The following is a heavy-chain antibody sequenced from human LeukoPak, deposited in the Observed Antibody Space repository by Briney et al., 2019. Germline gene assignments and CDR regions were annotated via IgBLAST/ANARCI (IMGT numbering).Heavy chain of an antibody. V-gene: IGHV1-69*04. CDR3: AREGNYYDMDV. CDR1: GGTFSSYA. Sequence: GASVKVSCKASGGTFSSYAISWVRQAPGQGLEWMGRIIPILGIANYAQKFQGRVTITADKSTSTAYMELSSLRSEDTAVYYCAREGNYYDMDVWGQGTTVTVSS. J-gene: IGHJ6*02. CDR2: IIPILGIA.